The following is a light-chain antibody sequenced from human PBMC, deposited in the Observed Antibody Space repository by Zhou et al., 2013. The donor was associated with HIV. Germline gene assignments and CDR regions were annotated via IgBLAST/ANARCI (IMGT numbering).Light chain of an antibody. CDR1: KSIGSD. CDR2: GAS. CDR3: QQRSNWPIT. V-gene: IGKV3-11*01. J-gene: IGKJ3*01. Sequence: EIVMTQSPATLSVPPGERATLSCRASKSIGSDLAWYQQKPGQAPRLLIYGASTRATGIPARFSGSGSGTDFTLTISRLEPEDFAVYYCQQRSNWPITFGPGTKVDIK.